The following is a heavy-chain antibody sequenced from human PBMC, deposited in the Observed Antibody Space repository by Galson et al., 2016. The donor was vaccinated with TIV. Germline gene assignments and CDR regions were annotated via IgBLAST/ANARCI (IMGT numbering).Heavy chain of an antibody. D-gene: IGHD4-11*01. CDR1: GFSLNTRGMC. J-gene: IGHJ6*02. Sequence: LVKPTQTLTLTCTFSGFSLNTRGMCVSWIRQPPGKGLEWIGNIYHTGSTYSNPSLRSRPTMSVDTSKNQFSLILNSVTAADTAIYYCMTEGSTVTMHHDFGMDVWGQGTTVVVSS. CDR2: IYHTGST. CDR3: MTEGSTVTMHHDFGMDV. V-gene: IGHV4-38-2*02.